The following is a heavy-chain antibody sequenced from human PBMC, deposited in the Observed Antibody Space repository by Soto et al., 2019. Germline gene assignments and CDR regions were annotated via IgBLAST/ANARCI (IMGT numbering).Heavy chain of an antibody. J-gene: IGHJ4*02. Sequence: QVQLVQSGAEVKKPGASVKVSCKASGYTFTSYAMHWVRQAPGQRLEWMGWINAGNGNTKYSQKFQGRVTITRDTSASTAYMELSSLRSEDTAVYYCAIAALTGYLRGAFDYWGQGTLVTVSS. D-gene: IGHD3-9*01. CDR1: GYTFTSYA. V-gene: IGHV1-3*01. CDR3: AIAALTGYLRGAFDY. CDR2: INAGNGNT.